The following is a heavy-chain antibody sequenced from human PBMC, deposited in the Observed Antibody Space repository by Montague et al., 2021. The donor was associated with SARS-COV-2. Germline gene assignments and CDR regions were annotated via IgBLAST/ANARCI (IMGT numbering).Heavy chain of an antibody. CDR2: IYSTVIT. Sequence: TLSLTCTVSGGSIRSASYYWSWIRQPAGNVLEWIGHIYSTVITNYNPSLKSRVTISVDLSKNQFSLKMTSVTAADTAVYYCARDPHDYGWFDPWGQGTLVTVSS. D-gene: IGHD4-17*01. V-gene: IGHV4-61*09. CDR1: GGSIRSASYY. CDR3: ARDPHDYGWFDP. J-gene: IGHJ5*02.